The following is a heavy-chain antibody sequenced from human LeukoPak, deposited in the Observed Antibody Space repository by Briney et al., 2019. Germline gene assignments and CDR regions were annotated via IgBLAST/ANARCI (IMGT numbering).Heavy chain of an antibody. J-gene: IGHJ4*02. CDR3: VNGWVAAGTGFDY. Sequence: GASVKISCKASGNTFTSYAMHWVRQAPGQRLEWLGWSNAANGNSQISQEFQGRVTITRETSASTAYMELSSLRSEAMAVYYCVNGWVAAGTGFDYWGQETLVTVSS. V-gene: IGHV1-3*02. D-gene: IGHD6-13*01. CDR2: SNAANGNS. CDR1: GNTFTSYA.